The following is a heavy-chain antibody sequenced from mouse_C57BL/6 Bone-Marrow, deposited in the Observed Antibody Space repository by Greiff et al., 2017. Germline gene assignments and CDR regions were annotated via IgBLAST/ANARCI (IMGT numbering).Heavy chain of an antibody. D-gene: IGHD1-1*01. V-gene: IGHV1-69*01. CDR2: IDPSDSST. CDR1: GYTFTSYW. CDR3: AREDYYYGSSSWFAY. Sequence: QVQLQQPGAELVMPGASVKLSCKASGYTFTSYWMHWVKQRPGQGLEWIGEIDPSDSSTNYNQKFKGKSTLTVDKSSSTAYMQLSSLTSEDSAVYYCAREDYYYGSSSWFAYWGQGTLVTVSA. J-gene: IGHJ3*01.